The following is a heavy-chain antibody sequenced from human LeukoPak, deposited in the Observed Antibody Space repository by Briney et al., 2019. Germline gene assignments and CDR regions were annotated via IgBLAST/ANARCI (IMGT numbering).Heavy chain of an antibody. CDR3: ARDRMVRGVKGTDWFDP. V-gene: IGHV1-8*03. J-gene: IGHJ5*02. CDR2: MNPNSGNT. Sequence: GVSVKVSCKASGYTFTSYDINWVRQATGQGLEWMGWMNPNSGNTGYAQKFQGRVTITRNTSIGTAYMELSSLRSEDTAMYYCARDRMVRGVKGTDWFDPWGQGTLVTVSS. D-gene: IGHD3-10*01. CDR1: GYTFTSYD.